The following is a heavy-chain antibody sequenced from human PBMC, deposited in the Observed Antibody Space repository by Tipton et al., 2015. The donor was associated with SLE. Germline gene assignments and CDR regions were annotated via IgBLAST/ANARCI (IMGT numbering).Heavy chain of an antibody. CDR2: IYYSGST. V-gene: IGHV4-59*01. D-gene: IGHD3-22*01. Sequence: TLSLTCTVSGGSISNYYWSWIRQPPGKGLEWIGYIYYSGSTNYNPSLKSRVTISVDKSKNQFSLKLTSVTAADTAVYFCARGLDSNPYGMDVWGQGTPVTVFS. CDR3: ARGLDSNPYGMDV. CDR1: GGSISNYY. J-gene: IGHJ6*02.